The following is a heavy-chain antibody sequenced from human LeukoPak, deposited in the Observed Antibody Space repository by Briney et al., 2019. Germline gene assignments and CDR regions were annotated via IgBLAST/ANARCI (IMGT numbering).Heavy chain of an antibody. CDR2: IRSKAYGGTT. J-gene: IGHJ3*02. D-gene: IGHD3-9*01. V-gene: IGHV3-49*03. CDR3: TRDIRYDILTAHGAFDI. CDR1: GFTFGDYA. Sequence: GGSLRLSCTASGFTFGDYAMSWFRQAPGKGLEWVCFIRSKAYGGTTEYAASVKGRFTISRDDTKSIAYLQMNSLKTEDTAVYYCTRDIRYDILTAHGAFDIWGQGTMVTVSS.